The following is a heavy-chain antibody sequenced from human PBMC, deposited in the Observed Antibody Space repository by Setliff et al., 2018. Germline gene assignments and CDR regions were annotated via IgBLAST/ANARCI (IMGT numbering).Heavy chain of an antibody. Sequence: ASVKVSCKASGYTFTAYHMHWVRQAPGQRPEWMGVINPSGGVTTYARKFQGRISMTRNTSTRTVDMELRSLRSDDTAVYYCARINFYVSSGYYYASDNWGQGTLVTVSS. CDR2: INPSGGVT. CDR1: GYTFTAYH. D-gene: IGHD3-22*01. CDR3: ARINFYVSSGYYYASDN. V-gene: IGHV1-46*01. J-gene: IGHJ4*02.